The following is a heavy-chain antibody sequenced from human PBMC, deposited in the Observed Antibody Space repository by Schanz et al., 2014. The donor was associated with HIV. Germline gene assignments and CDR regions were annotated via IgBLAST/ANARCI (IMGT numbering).Heavy chain of an antibody. CDR1: GLMFSSYW. J-gene: IGHJ3*02. D-gene: IGHD6-19*01. Sequence: EVQLVESGGGLVQPGGSLRLSCAASGLMFSSYWMSWVRQAPGKGLEWVANIKQDGSEKYYVDSVKGRFTISRDNAKTPLYLQMNSLRAEDTAIYYCARSPDWAGTDAFEIWGQGTMVTVSS. V-gene: IGHV3-7*01. CDR3: ARSPDWAGTDAFEI. CDR2: IKQDGSEK.